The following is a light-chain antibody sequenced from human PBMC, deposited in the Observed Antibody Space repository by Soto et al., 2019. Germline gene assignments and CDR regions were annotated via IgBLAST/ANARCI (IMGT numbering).Light chain of an antibody. Sequence: DIQMTQSPSTLSTSVGDRVTITCRASQTISSWLAWYQQKPGKAPKLLIYDASTLESGVPSRFSGSGSGTEFTLTISRLEPEDFAIYYCQQYGGVPYTFGQGTKVDIK. CDR2: DAS. J-gene: IGKJ2*01. CDR1: QTISSW. V-gene: IGKV1-5*01. CDR3: QQYGGVPYT.